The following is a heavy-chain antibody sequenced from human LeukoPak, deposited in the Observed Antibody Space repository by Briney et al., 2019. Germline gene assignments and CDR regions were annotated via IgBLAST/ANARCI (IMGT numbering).Heavy chain of an antibody. J-gene: IGHJ2*01. D-gene: IGHD2-15*01. V-gene: IGHV6-1*01. CDR1: GDSVSSNSAA. Sequence: SQTLSLTRAISGDSVSSNSAAWNWIRQSPSRGLEWLGRTYYRSKWSNDYAVSVKSRITINPDTSQNQFSLQLNSLTPEDTAVYYCARAPIGGWYFDLWGRGTLVTVSS. CDR3: ARAPIGGWYFDL. CDR2: TYYRSKWSN.